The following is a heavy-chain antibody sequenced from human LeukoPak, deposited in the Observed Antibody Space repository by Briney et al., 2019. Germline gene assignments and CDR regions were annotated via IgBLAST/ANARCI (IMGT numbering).Heavy chain of an antibody. CDR3: AKDLSSGYFYFDY. D-gene: IGHD3-22*01. V-gene: IGHV3-23*01. CDR1: GFTFSSYA. Sequence: GGSLRLSCAASGFTFSSYAMSWVRQAPGKGLEWVSAISGSGVSTYYADSVKGRFTISRDNSKNTLYLQMNSLRAEDTAVYYCAKDLSSGYFYFDYWGQGTLATVSS. CDR2: ISGSGVST. J-gene: IGHJ4*02.